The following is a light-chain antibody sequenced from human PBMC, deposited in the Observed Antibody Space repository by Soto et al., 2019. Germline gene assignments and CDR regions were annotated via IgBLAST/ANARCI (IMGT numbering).Light chain of an antibody. J-gene: IGKJ1*01. CDR3: QQYADWPKT. Sequence: EIVMTQSPATLSVCPGERAALSCRASQSVSDRVVWYQQKPGQAPSILIYAASTRDAGVPARFRGSGSGTEFTLTISSLQSEDFAVYFCQQYADWPKTFGQGTKVDIK. CDR1: QSVSDR. V-gene: IGKV3-15*01. CDR2: AAS.